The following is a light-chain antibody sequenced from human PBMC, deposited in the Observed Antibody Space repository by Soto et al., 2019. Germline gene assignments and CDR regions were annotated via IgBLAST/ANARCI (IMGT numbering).Light chain of an antibody. CDR1: QSVVSSDGNTY. CDR3: MQGTHWPWT. J-gene: IGKJ1*01. V-gene: IGKV2-30*01. CDR2: KVS. Sequence: DVVMTQSPLSLPVTLGQPASISCRSSQSVVSSDGNTYLIWFQQRPGQSPRRLIYKVSNRDSGVPDRFSGSGSGTDFTLEISRVEAEDVGVYYCMQGTHWPWTFGQGTKVEIK.